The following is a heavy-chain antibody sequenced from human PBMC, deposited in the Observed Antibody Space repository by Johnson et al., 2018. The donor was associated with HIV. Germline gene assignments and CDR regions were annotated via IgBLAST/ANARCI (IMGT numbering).Heavy chain of an antibody. D-gene: IGHD3-3*01. J-gene: IGHJ3*02. V-gene: IGHV3-73*01. CDR1: GFTFSGSA. CDR2: IRSKANSYAT. Sequence: VQLVESGGGVVQPGRSLRLSCAASGFTFSGSAMHWVRQASGKGLEWVGRIRSKANSYATAYAASVKGRFTISRDDSKNTAYLQMNSLRAEDTALYYCARVYVVSHSDFWSCYYNPFDIWGQGTMVSVSS. CDR3: ARVYVVSHSDFWSCYYNPFDI.